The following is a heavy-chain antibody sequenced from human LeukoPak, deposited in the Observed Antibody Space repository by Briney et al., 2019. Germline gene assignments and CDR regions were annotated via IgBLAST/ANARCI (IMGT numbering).Heavy chain of an antibody. D-gene: IGHD3-9*01. CDR3: AAGTGFLTGYLAAFDI. CDR1: GGTFSSYT. J-gene: IGHJ3*02. CDR2: ITPIFGSA. Sequence: SMKVSCKASGGTFSSYTINWVRQAPGQGLEWMGGITPIFGSANYAQKFQGRVTITADESTSTAYMELSSLRSEDTAVYYCAAGTGFLTGYLAAFDIWGQGTMVTVSS. V-gene: IGHV1-69*13.